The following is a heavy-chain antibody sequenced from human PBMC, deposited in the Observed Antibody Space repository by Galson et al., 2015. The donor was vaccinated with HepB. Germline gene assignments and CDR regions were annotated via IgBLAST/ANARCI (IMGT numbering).Heavy chain of an antibody. CDR2: IIPIFGTA. J-gene: IGHJ3*02. Sequence: SVKVSCKASGGTFSSYAISWVRQAPGQGLEWMGGIIPIFGTANYAQKFQGRVTITADESTSTAYMELSSLRSEDTAVYYCARGGVYLKEAFDIWGQGTMVTVSS. V-gene: IGHV1-69*13. CDR3: ARGGVYLKEAFDI. CDR1: GGTFSSYA. D-gene: IGHD3-10*01.